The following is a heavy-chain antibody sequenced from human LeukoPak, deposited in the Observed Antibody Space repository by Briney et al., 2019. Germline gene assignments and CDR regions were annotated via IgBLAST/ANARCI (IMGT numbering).Heavy chain of an antibody. J-gene: IGHJ4*02. CDR2: ISSSSSYI. Sequence: SGGSLRLSCAASGFTLSSYWMHWVRQVPGKGLEWVSSISSSSSYIYYADSVKGRFTISRDNAKNSLYLQMNSLRAEDTAVYYCARDRYYYDSSGQESFDYWGQGTLVTVSS. CDR1: GFTLSSYW. V-gene: IGHV3-21*01. D-gene: IGHD3-22*01. CDR3: ARDRYYYDSSGQESFDY.